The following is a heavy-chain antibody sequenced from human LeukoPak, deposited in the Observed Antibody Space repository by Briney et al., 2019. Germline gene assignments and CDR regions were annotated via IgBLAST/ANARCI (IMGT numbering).Heavy chain of an antibody. D-gene: IGHD2-2*01. V-gene: IGHV3-23*01. Sequence: GGSLRLSCVASGFSFTNYAMSWVRQAPARGPEGLSSMKGGGETFYADSVKGRFTLSRDIWRNTVYLQLNNLRVEDTATYYCARASWISTAYAVCGGQGTQVTVSA. CDR3: ARASWISTAYAVC. CDR1: GFSFTNYA. J-gene: IGHJ4*02. CDR2: MKGGGET.